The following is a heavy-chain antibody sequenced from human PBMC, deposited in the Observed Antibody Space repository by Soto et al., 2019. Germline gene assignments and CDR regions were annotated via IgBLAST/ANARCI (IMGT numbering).Heavy chain of an antibody. CDR3: ARVGSGGSPTAAFDI. D-gene: IGHD2-15*01. J-gene: IGHJ3*02. CDR2: IYSGGST. CDR1: GFTVSSNY. Sequence: EVQLVESGGGLVQPGGSLRLSCAASGFTVSSNYMSWVRQAPGKGLEWVSVIYSGGSTYYADSVKGRFTISRHNSKNTLYLQMNSLRAEDTAVYYCARVGSGGSPTAAFDIWGQGTMVTVSS. V-gene: IGHV3-53*04.